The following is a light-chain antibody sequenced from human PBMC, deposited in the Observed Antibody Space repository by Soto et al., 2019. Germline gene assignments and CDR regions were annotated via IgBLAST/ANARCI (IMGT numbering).Light chain of an antibody. CDR2: DVS. CDR1: SSDVGGYNY. J-gene: IGLJ1*01. CDR3: CSYAGSYTHYV. Sequence: QSALTQPRSVSGSPGQSITISCTGTSSDVGGYNYVSWYRQHPGKDPKLMIYDVSKRPSAVPDRFSGSKSGNTASLTISGLQAEDEADYYCCSYAGSYTHYVFGTGTKVTVL. V-gene: IGLV2-11*01.